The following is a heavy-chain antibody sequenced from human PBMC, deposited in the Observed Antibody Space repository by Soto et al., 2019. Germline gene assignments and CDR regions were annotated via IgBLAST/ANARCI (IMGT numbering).Heavy chain of an antibody. CDR1: GFTFSSYA. J-gene: IGHJ6*02. D-gene: IGHD4-17*01. Sequence: EVQLLESGGGLVQPGGSLRLSCAASGFTFSSYAMSWVRQAPGKGLEWVSAISGSGGSTCYADSVKGRFTISRDNSKNTLYLQMNSLRAEDTAVYYCAKNGHATYGDYALYYSGMDVWGQGTTVTVSS. V-gene: IGHV3-23*01. CDR2: ISGSGGST. CDR3: AKNGHATYGDYALYYSGMDV.